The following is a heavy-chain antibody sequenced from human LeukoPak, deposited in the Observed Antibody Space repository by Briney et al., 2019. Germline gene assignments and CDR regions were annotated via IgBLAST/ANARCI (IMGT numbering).Heavy chain of an antibody. CDR3: ARSINGLWFGL. CDR2: IKQDGSEK. Sequence: GGSLRLSCAAPGFTFSSYWMSWVRQAPGKGLEWVANIKQDGSEKYYVDSVKGRFTISRDNAKNSLYLQMNSLRAEDTAVYYCARSINGLWFGLWGQGTLVTVSS. V-gene: IGHV3-7*01. D-gene: IGHD3-10*01. J-gene: IGHJ4*02. CDR1: GFTFSSYW.